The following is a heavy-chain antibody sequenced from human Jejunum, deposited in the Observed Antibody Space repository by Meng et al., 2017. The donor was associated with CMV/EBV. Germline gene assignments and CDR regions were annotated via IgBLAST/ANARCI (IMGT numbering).Heavy chain of an antibody. Sequence: SVSSGSYFWSWIRQPPGKGLESIGYIYYSGDTNYNASLKSRATISVDTSKNQFSLRLTSVTAADTAVYYCAKDPSGSYYHYGMDFWGQGTTVTVSS. D-gene: IGHD6-25*01. J-gene: IGHJ6*02. CDR3: AKDPSGSYYHYGMDF. CDR2: IYYSGDT. V-gene: IGHV4-61*01. CDR1: SVSSGSYF.